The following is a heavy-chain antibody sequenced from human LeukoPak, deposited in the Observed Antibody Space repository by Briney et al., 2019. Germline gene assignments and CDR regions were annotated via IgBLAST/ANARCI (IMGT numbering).Heavy chain of an antibody. D-gene: IGHD6-13*01. Sequence: ASVKVSCKASGYTFTSYAMHWVRQAPGQRLEWMGWINAGNGNTKYSQEFQGRVTITRDTSASTAYMELSSLGSEDMAVYYCAREGIAAAGTPYYYYYMDVWGKGTTVTVSS. CDR1: GYTFTSYA. CDR2: INAGNGNT. J-gene: IGHJ6*03. V-gene: IGHV1-3*03. CDR3: AREGIAAAGTPYYYYYMDV.